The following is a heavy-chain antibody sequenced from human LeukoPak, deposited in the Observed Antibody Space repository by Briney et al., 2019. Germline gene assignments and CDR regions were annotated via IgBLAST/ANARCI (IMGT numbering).Heavy chain of an antibody. D-gene: IGHD2-8*01. CDR3: ARGLMTPNAYCDL. Sequence: PGGSLRLSCAPSGFTFRNYGMHWVRQAPGKGLEWVSGLWYDGRNKAYADSVKGRFTISRDNSGNMLYLQMNSLRDEDTAVYYCARGLMTPNAYCDLWGQGTLVTVSS. CDR2: LWYDGRNK. V-gene: IGHV3-33*01. CDR1: GFTFRNYG. J-gene: IGHJ4*02.